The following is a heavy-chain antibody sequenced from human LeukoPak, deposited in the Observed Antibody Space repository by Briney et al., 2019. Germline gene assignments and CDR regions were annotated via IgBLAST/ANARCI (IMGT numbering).Heavy chain of an antibody. CDR3: ARVRGDNYYYYYMDV. V-gene: IGHV5-51*01. CDR1: GYGFTSYW. J-gene: IGHJ6*03. D-gene: IGHD3-10*01. CDR2: IYPGDSDT. Sequence: HGESLKISCKGSGYGFTSYWIGWVRQMPGKGLEWMGIIYPGDSDTRYSPSFQGQVTISADKSISTAYLQWSSLKASDTAMYYCARVRGDNYYYYYMDVWGKGTTVTVSS.